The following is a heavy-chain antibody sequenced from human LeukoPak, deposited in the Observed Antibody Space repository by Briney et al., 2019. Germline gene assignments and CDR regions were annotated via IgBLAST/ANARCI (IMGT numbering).Heavy chain of an antibody. CDR1: GYTFTGYY. Sequence: ASVKVSCKASGYTFTGYYMHWVRQAPGQGLEWMGWINPNSGGTNYAQKFQGGVTMTRDTSISTAYMELSRLRSDDTAVYYCARDPRNNYDFWSGYPKLNWFDPWGQGTLVTVSS. CDR3: ARDPRNNYDFWSGYPKLNWFDP. V-gene: IGHV1-2*02. J-gene: IGHJ5*02. CDR2: INPNSGGT. D-gene: IGHD3-3*01.